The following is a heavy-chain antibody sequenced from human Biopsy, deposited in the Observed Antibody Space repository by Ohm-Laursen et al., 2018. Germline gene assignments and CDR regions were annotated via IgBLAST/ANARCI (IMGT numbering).Heavy chain of an antibody. V-gene: IGHV4-59*11. D-gene: IGHD4-23*01. CDR1: GGSFTGHY. J-gene: IGHJ1*01. CDR3: ARGSNEYGGLYFPH. Sequence: TLSLTCTVSGGSFTGHYWTWIRQRPGKGLEWIGHISHTGYTSYKSSLKSRVTISLDTSRKHFSLRLTSLAAADTAVYYCARGSNEYGGLYFPHWGQGTLVTVSS. CDR2: ISHTGYT.